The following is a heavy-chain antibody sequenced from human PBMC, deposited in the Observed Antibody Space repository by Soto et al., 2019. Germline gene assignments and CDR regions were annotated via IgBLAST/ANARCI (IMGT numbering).Heavy chain of an antibody. CDR2: INHSGSP. Sequence: SETLSLTCAVYGGSFSGYYWSWIRQPPGKGLEWIGEINHSGSPNYTPSRTRRVTVSVDTSKNQFPLKLSSVTAADTAVYYCARAPQQRRLWLATYYFDYWGQGTLVTLYS. D-gene: IGHD6-19*01. J-gene: IGHJ4*02. CDR3: ARAPQQRRLWLATYYFDY. V-gene: IGHV4-34*01. CDR1: GGSFSGYY.